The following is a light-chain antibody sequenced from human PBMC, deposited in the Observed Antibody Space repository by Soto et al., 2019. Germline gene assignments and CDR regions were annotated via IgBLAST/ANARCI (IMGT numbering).Light chain of an antibody. Sequence: QSVLTQSPSASGTPGQRVTISCSGSSSNIRSNTVNWYQQLPGTAPKLLIYSNNQRPSGVPDRFSGSKSGTSASLAISGLQSEDEADYYCAAWDDSLNGVVFGGGTKVTV. CDR2: SNN. J-gene: IGLJ2*01. CDR1: SSNIRSNT. CDR3: AAWDDSLNGVV. V-gene: IGLV1-44*01.